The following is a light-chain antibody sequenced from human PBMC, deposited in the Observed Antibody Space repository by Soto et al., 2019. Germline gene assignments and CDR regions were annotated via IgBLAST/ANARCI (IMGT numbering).Light chain of an antibody. J-gene: IGLJ2*01. CDR2: DVS. CDR3: CSYTSSSTLV. V-gene: IGLV2-14*03. Sequence: QSALTQPASVSGSPGQSITISCIGTSSDVGLYNYVSWYQQLPGKAPKLMIYDVSNRPSGVSNRFSGSKSGNTASLTISGLQAEDEADYYCCSYTSSSTLVFGGGTKLTVL. CDR1: SSDVGLYNY.